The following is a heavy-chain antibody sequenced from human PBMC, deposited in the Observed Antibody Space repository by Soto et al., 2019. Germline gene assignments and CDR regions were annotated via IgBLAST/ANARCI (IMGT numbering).Heavy chain of an antibody. V-gene: IGHV1-46*01. CDR2: INPSGGST. CDR1: GYTFTSYY. CDR3: ARVLIAVTGGVDAFDI. J-gene: IGHJ3*02. Sequence: QVQLVQSGAEVKKPGASVKVSCKASGYTFTSYYMHWVRQAPGQGLEWMGIINPSGGSTSYAQKFQGRITMTRDTSTSTVYMELSSLRSEATAVYYCARVLIAVTGGVDAFDIWGQGTMVTVSS. D-gene: IGHD6-19*01.